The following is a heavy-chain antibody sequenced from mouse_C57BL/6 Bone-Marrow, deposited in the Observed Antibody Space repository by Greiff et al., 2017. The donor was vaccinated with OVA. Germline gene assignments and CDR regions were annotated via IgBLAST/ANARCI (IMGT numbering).Heavy chain of an antibody. CDR3: TREGTAQATAWFAY. Sequence: VQLQQSGTVLARPGASVKMSCKTSGYTFTSYWMHWVKQRPGQGLEWIGAIYPGNSDTSYNQKFKGKAKLTAVTSASTAYMELSILTNEDSAVYYCTREGTAQATAWFAYWGQGTLVTVSA. CDR1: GYTFTSYW. CDR2: IYPGNSDT. D-gene: IGHD3-1*01. J-gene: IGHJ3*01. V-gene: IGHV1-5*01.